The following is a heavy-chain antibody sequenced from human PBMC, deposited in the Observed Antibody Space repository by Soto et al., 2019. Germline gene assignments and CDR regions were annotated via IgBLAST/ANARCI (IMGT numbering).Heavy chain of an antibody. D-gene: IGHD2-15*01. CDR2: IYPGDSDT. J-gene: IGHJ6*02. CDR1: GYSFTSYW. V-gene: IGHV5-51*01. CDR3: ATQGPFLLAPKDYYYGMDV. Sequence: EVQLVQSGAEVKKPGESLKISCKGSGYSFTSYWIGWVRQMPGKGLEWMGIIYPGDSDTRYSPSFQGQVTISADKSISTAYLQWSSLKASDTAMYYCATQGPFLLAPKDYYYGMDVWGQGTTVTVSS.